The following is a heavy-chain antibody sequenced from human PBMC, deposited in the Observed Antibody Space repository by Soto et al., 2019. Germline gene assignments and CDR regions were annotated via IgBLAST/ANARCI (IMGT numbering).Heavy chain of an antibody. D-gene: IGHD3-22*01. CDR2: IYYSGIT. V-gene: IGHV4-59*12. CDR1: GGSISSYY. J-gene: IGHJ3*02. CDR3: ARSVDSSGYRAFDI. Sequence: PSETLSLTCTVSGGSISSYYWSWIRQPPGKGLEWIGYIYYSGITNYNPSLKSRVTISVDTSKNQFSLKLSSVTAADTAVYYCARSVDSSGYRAFDIWGQGTMVTVSS.